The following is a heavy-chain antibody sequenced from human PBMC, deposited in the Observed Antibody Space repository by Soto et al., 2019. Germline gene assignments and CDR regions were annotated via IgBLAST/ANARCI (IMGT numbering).Heavy chain of an antibody. CDR3: ARDQDYGSGSVDY. D-gene: IGHD3-10*01. Sequence: GGSLRLSCAASGFTFSSYGMHWVRQAPGKGLEWVAVIWYDGSNKYYADSVKGRFTISRDNSKNTLYLQMNSLRAEDTAVYYCARDQDYGSGSVDYWGQGNLLTVSS. CDR1: GFTFSSYG. CDR2: IWYDGSNK. V-gene: IGHV3-33*01. J-gene: IGHJ4*02.